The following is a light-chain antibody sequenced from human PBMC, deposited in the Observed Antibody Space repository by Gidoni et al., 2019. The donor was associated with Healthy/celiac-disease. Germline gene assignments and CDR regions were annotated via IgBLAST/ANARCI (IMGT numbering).Light chain of an antibody. J-gene: IGKJ2*01. CDR1: QSVSSN. CDR2: GAS. V-gene: IGKV3-15*01. CDR3: QQYNNWPPYT. Sequence: EIVMTPSPATLSVSPGERATLSCRASQSVSSNLAWDQQKPGQAPRPLIYGASTRATGSPARFSGSGSGSEFTLTISSLQSEDFAVYYCQQYNNWPPYTFGQGTKLEIK.